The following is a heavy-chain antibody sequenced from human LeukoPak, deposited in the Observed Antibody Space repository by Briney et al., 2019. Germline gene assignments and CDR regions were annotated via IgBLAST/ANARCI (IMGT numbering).Heavy chain of an antibody. CDR1: GGTFSSYA. CDR3: ARHRLRFLEWLSDRYYYYYGMDV. V-gene: IGHV1-69*13. D-gene: IGHD3-3*01. CDR2: IIPIFGTA. Sequence: ASVKVSCKASGGTFSSYAISWVRQAPGQGLERMGGIIPIFGTANYAQKFQGRVTITADESTSTAYMELSSLRSEDTAVYYCARHRLRFLEWLSDRYYYYYGMDVWGQGTTVTVSS. J-gene: IGHJ6*02.